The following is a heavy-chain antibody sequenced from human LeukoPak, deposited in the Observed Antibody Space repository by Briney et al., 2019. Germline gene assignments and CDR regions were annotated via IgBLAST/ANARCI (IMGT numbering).Heavy chain of an antibody. J-gene: IGHJ4*02. Sequence: GGSLRLSCAASGFTFSSYAMSWVRQAPGKGLEWVSSISSSSSYIYYADSVKGRFTISRDNAKNSLYLQMNSLRAEDTAVYYCARGLDRYCSGGSCYLPVDYWGQGTLVTVSS. CDR1: GFTFSSYA. V-gene: IGHV3-21*01. CDR3: ARGLDRYCSGGSCYLPVDY. CDR2: ISSSSSYI. D-gene: IGHD2-15*01.